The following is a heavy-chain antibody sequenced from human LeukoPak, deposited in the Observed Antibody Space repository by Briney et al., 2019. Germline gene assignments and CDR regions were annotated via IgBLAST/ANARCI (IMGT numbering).Heavy chain of an antibody. J-gene: IGHJ6*03. D-gene: IGHD4-11*01. Sequence: EASVKVSCKASGGTFSSYAISWVRQAPGQGLEWMGGIIPIFGTANYAQKFQGRVTITTDESTSTAYMELSSLRSEDTAVYYCARVLQSPYYYYYMDVWGKGTTVTVSS. V-gene: IGHV1-69*05. CDR2: IIPIFGTA. CDR1: GGTFSSYA. CDR3: ARVLQSPYYYYYMDV.